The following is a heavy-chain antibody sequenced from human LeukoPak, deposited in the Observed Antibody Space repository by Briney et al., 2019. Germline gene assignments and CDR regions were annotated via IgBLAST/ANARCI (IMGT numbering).Heavy chain of an antibody. CDR1: GYTFTSYG. Sequence: GASVKVSCKASGYTFTSYGISWVRQAPGQGLEWTGWISAYNGNTNYAQKLQGRVTMTTDTSTSTAYMELRSLRSDDTAVYYCARVGLGYSSSSYHDYWGQGTLVTVSS. CDR2: ISAYNGNT. V-gene: IGHV1-18*01. J-gene: IGHJ4*02. D-gene: IGHD6-6*01. CDR3: ARVGLGYSSSSYHDY.